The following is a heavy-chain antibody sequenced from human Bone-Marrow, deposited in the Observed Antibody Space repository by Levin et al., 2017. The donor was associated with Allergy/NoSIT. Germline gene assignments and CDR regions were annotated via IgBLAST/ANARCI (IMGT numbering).Heavy chain of an antibody. CDR2: IDPSDAYT. CDR3: ARRLSSGWYSVDY. CDR1: GYSFTSYW. V-gene: IGHV5-10-1*01. Sequence: GGSLRLSCKGSGYSFTSYWISWVRQMPGKGLEWMGRIDPSDAYTNYSPAFQGHVTISADTSINTAYLQWSSLQSSDTAMYYCARRLSSGWYSVDYWGQGTLVTVSS. J-gene: IGHJ4*02. D-gene: IGHD6-19*01.